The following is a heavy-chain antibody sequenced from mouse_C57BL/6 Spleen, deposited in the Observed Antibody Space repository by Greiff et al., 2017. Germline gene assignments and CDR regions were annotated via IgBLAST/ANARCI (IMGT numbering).Heavy chain of an antibody. CDR2: ISYDGSN. V-gene: IGHV3-6*01. CDR1: GYSITSGYY. Sequence: EVKLMESGPGLVKPSQSLSLTCSVTGYSITSGYYWNWIRQFPGNKLEWMGYISYDGSNNYNPSLKNRISITRETSKNQFFLKVNSVTTEDTATYYWARGEGGFAYWGQGTLVTVSA. CDR3: ARGEGGFAY. J-gene: IGHJ3*01.